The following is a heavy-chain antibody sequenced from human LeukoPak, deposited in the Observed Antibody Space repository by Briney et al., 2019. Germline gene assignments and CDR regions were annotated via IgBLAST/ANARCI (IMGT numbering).Heavy chain of an antibody. Sequence: GGSLRLSCAVSGFTFSSYWMSWVRQAPGKGLEWVANIKQDGSEKYYVDSVKGRFTISRDNAKNSLYLQMNSLRAEDTAVYYCARDYGDSGSIDAFDIWGQGTMVTVSS. D-gene: IGHD4-17*01. CDR2: IKQDGSEK. CDR1: GFTFSSYW. CDR3: ARDYGDSGSIDAFDI. V-gene: IGHV3-7*01. J-gene: IGHJ3*02.